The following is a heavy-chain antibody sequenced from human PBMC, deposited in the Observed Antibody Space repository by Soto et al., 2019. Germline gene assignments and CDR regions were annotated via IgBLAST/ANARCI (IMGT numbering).Heavy chain of an antibody. D-gene: IGHD3-3*01. CDR1: GFTFTSSA. J-gene: IGHJ4*02. CDR3: AVGHDFWSGYPFDY. CDR2: IVVGSGNT. V-gene: IGHV1-58*01. Sequence: QMQLVQSGPEVKKPGTSVKVSCKASGFTFTSSAVQWVRQARGQRLEWIGWIVVGSGNTNYAQKFQERVTITRDMSTSTAYMELSSLRSDDTAVYYCAVGHDFWSGYPFDYWGQGTLVTVSS.